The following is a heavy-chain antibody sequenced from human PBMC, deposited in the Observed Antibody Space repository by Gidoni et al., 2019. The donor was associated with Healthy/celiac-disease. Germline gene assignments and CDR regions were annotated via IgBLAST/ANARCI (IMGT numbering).Heavy chain of an antibody. CDR1: GFTFSSYA. J-gene: IGHJ4*02. CDR2: ISGSGGST. D-gene: IGHD1-26*01. CDR3: AKNVGATTGFDY. V-gene: IGHV3-23*01. Sequence: EVQLLESGGGLVQPGGSLRLYCAASGFTFSSYAMSWVRQAPGKGLEWVSAISGSGGSTYYADSVKGRFTISRDNSKNTLYLQMNSLRAEDTAVYYCAKNVGATTGFDYWGQGTLVTVSS.